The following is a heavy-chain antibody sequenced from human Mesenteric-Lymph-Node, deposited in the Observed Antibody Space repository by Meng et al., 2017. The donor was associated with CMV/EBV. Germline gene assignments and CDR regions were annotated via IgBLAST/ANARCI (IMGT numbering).Heavy chain of an antibody. D-gene: IGHD6-19*01. CDR1: GFTFGDYA. Sequence: GESLKISCTASGFTFGDYAMSWVRQAPGKGLEWVGFIRSKAYGGTTEYAASVKGRFTISRDDSKSIAYLQMNSLKTEDTAVYYCARGEAVDLLDSWGQGTLVTVSS. V-gene: IGHV3-49*04. CDR2: IRSKAYGGTT. CDR3: ARGEAVDLLDS. J-gene: IGHJ5*01.